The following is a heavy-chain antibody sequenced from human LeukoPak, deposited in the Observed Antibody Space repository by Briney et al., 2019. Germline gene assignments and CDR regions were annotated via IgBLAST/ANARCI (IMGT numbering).Heavy chain of an antibody. Sequence: GGSLRLSCAASGFTFSDYYMSWIRQAPGKGLEWVSYISSSGSTIYYADSVKGRFTISRDNAKNSLYLQMNSLRAEDTAVYYCARAYCSSTRCSYYFDSWGQGTLVTVSS. D-gene: IGHD2-2*01. CDR2: ISSSGSTI. J-gene: IGHJ4*02. V-gene: IGHV3-11*04. CDR3: ARAYCSSTRCSYYFDS. CDR1: GFTFSDYY.